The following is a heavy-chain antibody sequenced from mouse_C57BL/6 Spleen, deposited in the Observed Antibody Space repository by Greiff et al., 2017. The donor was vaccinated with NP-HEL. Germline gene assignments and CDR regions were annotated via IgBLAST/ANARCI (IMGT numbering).Heavy chain of an antibody. CDR3: ARTSNYDWYFDV. Sequence: QVQLQQSGAELVRPGSSVKLSCKASGYTFTSYWMDWVKQRPGQGLEWIGNIYPSDSETHYNQKFKDKATLTVDKSSSTAYMQLSSLTSEDSAVYYCARTSNYDWYFDVWGTGTTVTVSS. CDR1: GYTFTSYW. CDR2: IYPSDSET. V-gene: IGHV1-61*01. J-gene: IGHJ1*03. D-gene: IGHD2-5*01.